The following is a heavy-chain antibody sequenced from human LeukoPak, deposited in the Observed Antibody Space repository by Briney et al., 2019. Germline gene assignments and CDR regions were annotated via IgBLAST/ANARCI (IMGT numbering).Heavy chain of an antibody. J-gene: IGHJ5*02. CDR1: GGSISSYY. CDR2: IYYSGST. CDR3: AREEWFDP. V-gene: IGHV4-59*12. Sequence: SETLSLTCTVSGGSISSYYWSWIRQPPGKGLEWIGYIYYSGSTNHNPSLKSRVTISVDTSKKQFSLKLSYVTAADTAVYYCAREEWFDPWGQGTLVTVSS.